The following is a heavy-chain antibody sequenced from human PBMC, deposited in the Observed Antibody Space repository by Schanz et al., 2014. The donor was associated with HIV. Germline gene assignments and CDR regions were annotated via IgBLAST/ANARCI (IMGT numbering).Heavy chain of an antibody. V-gene: IGHV3-74*01. CDR2: ITPDGSVT. CDR3: ALSRPSGYGGSWYFDL. Sequence: EVQLVESGGGLIKPGESLRLSCVTSGFTFGTKWMYWVRQGPGKGLAWVSYITPDGSVTYADSVKGRFTTSRDSSKNTLYLQMNSLRVEDTAVYYCALSRPSGYGGSWYFDLWGRGTLVAVSS. D-gene: IGHD2-15*01. J-gene: IGHJ2*01. CDR1: GFTFGTKW.